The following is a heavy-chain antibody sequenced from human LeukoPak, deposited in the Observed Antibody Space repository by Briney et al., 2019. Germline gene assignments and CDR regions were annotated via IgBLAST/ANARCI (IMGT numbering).Heavy chain of an antibody. CDR1: GFTFNTYR. CDR3: ARAVEGYYDSSGYNLVHY. D-gene: IGHD3-22*01. V-gene: IGHV3-74*01. J-gene: IGHJ4*02. CDR2: INSDGSST. Sequence: GGSLRLSCAASGFTFNTYRMHWVRQAPGKGLVWVSRINSDGSSTSYADSVKGRFTISRDNAKNTLYLQMNSLRAEDTAVYYCARAVEGYYDSSGYNLVHYWGQGTLVTVSS.